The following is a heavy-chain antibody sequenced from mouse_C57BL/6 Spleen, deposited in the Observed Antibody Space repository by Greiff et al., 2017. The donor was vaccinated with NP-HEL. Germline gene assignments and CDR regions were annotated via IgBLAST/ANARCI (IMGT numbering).Heavy chain of an antibody. J-gene: IGHJ4*01. CDR3: AKVYDGYSYAMDY. D-gene: IGHD2-3*01. CDR1: GYTFTSYW. V-gene: IGHV1-53*01. Sequence: QVHVKQPGTELVKPGASVKLSCKASGYTFTSYWMHWVKQRPGQGLEWIGNINPSNGGTNYNEKFKSKATLTVDKSSSTAYMQLSSLTSEDSAVYYCAKVYDGYSYAMDYWGQGTSVTVSS. CDR2: INPSNGGT.